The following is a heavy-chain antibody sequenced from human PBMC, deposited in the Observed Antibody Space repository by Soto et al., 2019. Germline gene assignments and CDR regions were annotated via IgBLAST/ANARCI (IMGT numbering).Heavy chain of an antibody. CDR2: ISAYNGNT. V-gene: IGHV1-18*04. CDR3: AREGSGSPRGYYYYGMDV. D-gene: IGHD3-10*01. CDR1: GYTFPSDG. J-gene: IGHJ6*02. Sequence: WASVDVSCKASGYTFPSDGISWVRQAPGQGLEWMGWISAYNGNTNYAQKLQGRVTMTTDTSTSTAYMELRSLSSDDTAVYYCAREGSGSPRGYYYYGMDVWGQATTVTVSS.